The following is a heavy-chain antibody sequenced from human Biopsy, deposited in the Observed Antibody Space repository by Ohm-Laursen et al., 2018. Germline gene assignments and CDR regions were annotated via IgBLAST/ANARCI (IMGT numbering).Heavy chain of an antibody. V-gene: IGHV1-8*01. Sequence: SSVKVSCKASGYTFTSYDINWVRQATGQGLEWMGWMNPNSGNAGYAQKFQGRVTMTRNTSISTAYMELSSLRSEDTAVYYCARVPSTTRSRDYWGQGTLVTVSS. D-gene: IGHD2-2*01. CDR2: MNPNSGNA. CDR3: ARVPSTTRSRDY. J-gene: IGHJ4*02. CDR1: GYTFTSYD.